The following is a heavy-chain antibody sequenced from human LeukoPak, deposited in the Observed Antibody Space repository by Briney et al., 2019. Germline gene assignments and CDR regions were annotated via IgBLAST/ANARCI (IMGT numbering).Heavy chain of an antibody. V-gene: IGHV4-38-2*01. J-gene: IGHJ4*02. CDR1: HYSISIPYF. CDR2: IYHTGRT. Sequence: PSETLSLTCAASHYSISIPYFWGWIRQPPGKGLEWIGSIYHTGRTNYNPSINSRVTMSLDTSKNQFSLNLNSVTAADTAVYHCARVYSGSTWYYFDYWGQGILVTVSS. D-gene: IGHD5-12*01. CDR3: ARVYSGSTWYYFDY.